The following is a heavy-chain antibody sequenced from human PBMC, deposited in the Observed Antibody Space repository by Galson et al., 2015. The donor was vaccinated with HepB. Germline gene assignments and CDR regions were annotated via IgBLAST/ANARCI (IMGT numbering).Heavy chain of an antibody. CDR2: ISGSGDTI. CDR1: GFIFSDYY. V-gene: IGHV3-11*01. J-gene: IGHJ4*02. D-gene: IGHD4-17*01. Sequence: SLRLSCAPSGFIFSDYYMSWIRQAPGKGLEWVSYISGSGDTIYYADSVKGRFTISRDNAKKSLYLQMNSLGVDDTAIYYCARPGYGDYVVAHWGQGTMVTVAS. CDR3: ARPGYGDYVVAH.